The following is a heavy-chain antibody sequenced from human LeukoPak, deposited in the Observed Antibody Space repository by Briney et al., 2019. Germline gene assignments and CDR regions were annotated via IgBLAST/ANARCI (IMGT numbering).Heavy chain of an antibody. CDR3: ARAGIAAVFDY. J-gene: IGHJ4*02. CDR2: ISGSGGIT. V-gene: IGHV3-23*01. Sequence: GGSLRLSCAASGFTFSSYAMTWVRQAPGKGLEWVSGISGSGGITYYADSVKGRFTISRDNAKNSLYLQMNSLRAEDTAVYYCARAGIAAVFDYWGLGTLVTVSS. CDR1: GFTFSSYA. D-gene: IGHD6-13*01.